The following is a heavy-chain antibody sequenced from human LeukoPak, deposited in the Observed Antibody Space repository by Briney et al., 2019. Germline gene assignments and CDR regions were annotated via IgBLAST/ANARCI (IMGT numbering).Heavy chain of an antibody. V-gene: IGHV3-74*01. CDR3: VRSSDWAFFDH. Sequence: RGSLRLSCEASGLSFSTSYMHWVRQTPGKGLVWVSRIHSTGAYIDYVDSVKGRFIISRDNAKNTLYLQMNSLRAEDTAVYFCVRSSDWAFFDHWGQGALVTVSS. J-gene: IGHJ4*02. CDR1: GLSFSTSY. D-gene: IGHD3/OR15-3a*01. CDR2: IHSTGAYI.